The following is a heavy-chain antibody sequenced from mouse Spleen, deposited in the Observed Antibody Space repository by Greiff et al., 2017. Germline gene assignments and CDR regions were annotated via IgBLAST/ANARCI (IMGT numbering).Heavy chain of an antibody. J-gene: IGHJ3*01. CDR1: GFTFSSYA. CDR3: ARRAGTGAWFAY. V-gene: IGHV5-9-3*01. CDR2: ISSGGSYT. Sequence: EVQGVESGGGLVKPGGSLKLSCAASGFTFSSYAMSWVRQTPEKRLEWVATISSGGSYTYYPDSVKGRFTISRDNAKNTLYLQMSSLRSEDTAMYYCARRAGTGAWFAYWGQGTLVTVSA. D-gene: IGHD4-1*01.